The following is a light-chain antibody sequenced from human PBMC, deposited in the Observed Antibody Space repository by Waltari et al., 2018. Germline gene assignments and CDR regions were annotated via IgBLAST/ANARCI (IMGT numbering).Light chain of an antibody. CDR2: SNN. J-gene: IGLJ3*02. CDR3: AAWDDSLNGHV. V-gene: IGLV1-44*01. Sequence: QSVLTQPPSASGTPGQRVTISCSGSSSNIGSNTVNWYQQLPGTAPKLLIYSNNQRPSGVPARFSGSKSGTSASLAISGLQSEDGADYYCAAWDDSLNGHVFGGGTKLTVL. CDR1: SSNIGSNT.